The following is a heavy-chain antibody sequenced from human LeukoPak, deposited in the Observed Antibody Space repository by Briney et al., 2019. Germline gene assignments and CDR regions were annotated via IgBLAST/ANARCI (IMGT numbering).Heavy chain of an antibody. D-gene: IGHD2-15*01. CDR1: GFTFSSYS. CDR3: ARGTRVYCSGGSCYSNVYYYYYMDV. J-gene: IGHJ6*03. CDR2: ISSSSSYI. V-gene: IGHV3-21*01. Sequence: GGSLRLSCAASGFTFSSYSMNWVRQAPGKGLEWVSSISSSSSYIYYADSVKGRFTISRDNAKNPLYLQMNSLRAEDTAVYYCARGTRVYCSGGSCYSNVYYYYYMDVWGKGTTVTVSS.